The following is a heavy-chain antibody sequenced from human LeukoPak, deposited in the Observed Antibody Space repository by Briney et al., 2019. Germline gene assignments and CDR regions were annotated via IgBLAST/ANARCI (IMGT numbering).Heavy chain of an antibody. Sequence: ASVKVSCKTSGYTFTTYGISWVRQAPGQGLEWMGWISAYNGNANYAQKFQDRVTMTTYTFTTTAYMELRRLRSDDTAMYYCARADQVLREYSTSGTYNYYYYMDIWGEGTTVTVSS. CDR3: ARADQVLREYSTSGTYNYYYYMDI. CDR1: GYTFTTYG. J-gene: IGHJ6*03. D-gene: IGHD6-13*01. CDR2: ISAYNGNA. V-gene: IGHV1-18*01.